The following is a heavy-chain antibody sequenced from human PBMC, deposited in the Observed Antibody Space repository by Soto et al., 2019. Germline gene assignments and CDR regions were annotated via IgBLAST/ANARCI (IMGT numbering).Heavy chain of an antibody. J-gene: IGHJ6*02. V-gene: IGHV3-48*03. CDR1: GFTFISYE. CDR2: ISSSGSTI. D-gene: IGHD3-10*01. Sequence: GGSLRLSCAASGFTFISYEMNWGRQAPGKGLEWVSYISSSGSTIYYADSVKGRFTISRDNAKNSLYLQMNSLRAEDTAVYYCARDQLVRGVTSPYGMDVWGQGTTVTVSS. CDR3: ARDQLVRGVTSPYGMDV.